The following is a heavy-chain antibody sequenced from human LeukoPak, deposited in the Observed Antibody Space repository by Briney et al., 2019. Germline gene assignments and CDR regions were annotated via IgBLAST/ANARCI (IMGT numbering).Heavy chain of an antibody. D-gene: IGHD2-2*01. Sequence: PGGSLRLSCAASGFTFSSYAMSWVRQAPGKGLEWVSAISGSGGSTYYADSVKGRFTISRDNSKNTLYLQMNSLRAEDTAVYYCAREGCSSTSCYFDYYYGMDVWGQGTTVTVSS. V-gene: IGHV3-23*01. CDR2: ISGSGGST. CDR1: GFTFSSYA. CDR3: AREGCSSTSCYFDYYYGMDV. J-gene: IGHJ6*02.